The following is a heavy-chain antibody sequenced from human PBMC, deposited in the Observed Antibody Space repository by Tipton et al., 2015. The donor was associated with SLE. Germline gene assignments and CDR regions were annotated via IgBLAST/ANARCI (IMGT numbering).Heavy chain of an antibody. J-gene: IGHJ6*03. D-gene: IGHD6-19*01. CDR3: ATEGSGWSHYMDV. CDR1: GGSISTYY. Sequence: TLSLTCTVSGGSISTYYWSWIRQPPGKGLEWIGEINHSGSTNYNPSLKSRVTISVDTSKNQFSLKLTSVTTADTAVYYCATEGSGWSHYMDVWGKGTTATVSS. V-gene: IGHV4-34*01. CDR2: INHSGST.